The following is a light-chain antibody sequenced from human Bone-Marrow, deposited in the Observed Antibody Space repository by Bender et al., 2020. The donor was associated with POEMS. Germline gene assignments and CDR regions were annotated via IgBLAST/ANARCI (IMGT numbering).Light chain of an antibody. CDR3: SSYTSSRTWV. CDR1: SSDIGSYKF. Sequence: QSALTQPASVSGSPGQSITISCTGTSSDIGSYKFVSWYEQHPGKAPKLIVYEVSNRPSGISDRFSGSKSGNTASLTISGLQTEDEADYHCSSYTSSRTWVFGGGTKLTVL. J-gene: IGLJ3*02. CDR2: EVS. V-gene: IGLV2-14*01.